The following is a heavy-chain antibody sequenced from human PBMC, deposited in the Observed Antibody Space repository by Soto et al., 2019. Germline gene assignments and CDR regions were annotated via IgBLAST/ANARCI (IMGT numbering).Heavy chain of an antibody. CDR2: INAGNGNT. CDR3: AREGVRGVPFDP. J-gene: IGHJ5*02. V-gene: IGHV1-3*01. Sequence: QVQLVQSGAEVKKPGASVKDSCKASGYTFTSYAMHWVRQAPGQRLEWMGWINAGNGNTKYSQKFQGRVTITRDTAESTAYMEQSSLRSEDTAVYYCAREGVRGVPFDPWGQGTLVTVSS. D-gene: IGHD3-10*01. CDR1: GYTFTSYA.